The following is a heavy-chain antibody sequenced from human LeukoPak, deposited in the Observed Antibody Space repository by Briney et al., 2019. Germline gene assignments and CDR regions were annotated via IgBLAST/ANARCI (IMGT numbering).Heavy chain of an antibody. Sequence: GSLRLSCAASGFTFSSYWMTWVRQPPGKGLEWIGEINHSGSTNYNPSLKSRVTISVDTSKNQFSLKLSSVTAADTAVYYCARGNYDFWSGYSSIDYWGQGTLVTVSS. CDR1: GFTFSSYW. J-gene: IGHJ4*02. CDR3: ARGNYDFWSGYSSIDY. V-gene: IGHV4-34*01. CDR2: INHSGST. D-gene: IGHD3-3*01.